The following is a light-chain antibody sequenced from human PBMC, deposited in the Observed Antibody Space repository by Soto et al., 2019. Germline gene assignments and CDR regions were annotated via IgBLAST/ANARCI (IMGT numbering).Light chain of an antibody. Sequence: QSVLTRSPSVSAAPGQKVTISCSGSSSNIGNNYVSWYQQLPGTAPKLLIYDNNKRPSGIPDRFSGSKSGTSATLGITGLQTGDEADYYCGTWDSSLSAVVFGGGTKVTV. CDR1: SSNIGNNY. V-gene: IGLV1-51*01. CDR2: DNN. CDR3: GTWDSSLSAVV. J-gene: IGLJ2*01.